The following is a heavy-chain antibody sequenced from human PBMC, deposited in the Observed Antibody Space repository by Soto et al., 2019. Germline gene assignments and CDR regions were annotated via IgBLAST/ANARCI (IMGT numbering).Heavy chain of an antibody. J-gene: IGHJ6*03. CDR3: AREGWSSSSSYYYYYYYYMDV. Sequence: ASVKVSCKASGYTFTSYGISWVRQAPGQGLEWMGWISAYNGNTNYAQKLQGRVTMTTDTSTSTAYMELRSLRSDDTAVYYCAREGWSSSSSYYYYYYYYMDVWGKGTTITVSS. CDR2: ISAYNGNT. CDR1: GYTFTSYG. V-gene: IGHV1-18*01. D-gene: IGHD6-6*01.